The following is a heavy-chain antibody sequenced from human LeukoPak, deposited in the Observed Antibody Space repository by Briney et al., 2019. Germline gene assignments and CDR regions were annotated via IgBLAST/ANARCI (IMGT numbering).Heavy chain of an antibody. CDR1: GGSFSGYY. CDR2: INHSGST. CDR3: ARGPIYYGDYLFDY. Sequence: SETLSLTCAVYGGSFSGYYWSWIRQPPGKGLEWIGEINHSGSTNYNPSLKSRVTISVDTSKNQFSLKLSSVTAADTAVYYCARGPIYYGDYLFDYWGQGTLVTVSS. D-gene: IGHD4-17*01. J-gene: IGHJ4*02. V-gene: IGHV4-34*01.